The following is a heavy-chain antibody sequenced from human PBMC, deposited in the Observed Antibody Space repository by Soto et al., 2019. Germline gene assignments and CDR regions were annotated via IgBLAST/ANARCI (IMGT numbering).Heavy chain of an antibody. Sequence: QVQLVQSGAEVKKPGSSVKVSCKASGGTFSSYAISWVRQAPGQGLEWMGGIIPIFGTANYAQKFQGSVTITAAEPTGPADMELSSLSSEDTAVYYCARHVPAAGYYYGMDVWGQGTTVTVSS. CDR2: IIPIFGTA. V-gene: IGHV1-69*12. CDR3: ARHVPAAGYYYGMDV. D-gene: IGHD2-2*01. CDR1: GGTFSSYA. J-gene: IGHJ6*02.